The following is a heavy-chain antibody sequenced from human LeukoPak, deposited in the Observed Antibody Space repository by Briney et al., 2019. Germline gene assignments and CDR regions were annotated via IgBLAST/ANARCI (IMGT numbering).Heavy chain of an antibody. CDR3: ASPPLRRGYDYTDY. J-gene: IGHJ4*02. Sequence: GGSLRLSCDASGFTFTYVAMNWVRQAPGKGLEWVSYISSSGSTIYYADSVKGRFTISRDNAKNSLYLQMNSLRAEDTAVYYCASPPLRRGYDYTDYWGQGTLVTVSS. CDR2: ISSSGSTI. D-gene: IGHD5-12*01. V-gene: IGHV3-48*03. CDR1: GFTFTYVA.